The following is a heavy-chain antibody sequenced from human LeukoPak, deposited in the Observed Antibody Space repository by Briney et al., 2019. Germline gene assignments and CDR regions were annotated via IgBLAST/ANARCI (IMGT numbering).Heavy chain of an antibody. J-gene: IGHJ4*02. CDR3: ARAPTTYDYVWGSYCQNYYFDY. Sequence: PGGSLRLSCAASGFTFSSYWMSSVRQAPGKGLEWVAYIKQDGSEKYYVDSVKGRFTISRDNAKNSLYLQMNSLRAEDTAVYYCARAPTTYDYVWGSYCQNYYFDYWGQGTLVTVSS. CDR1: GFTFSSYW. D-gene: IGHD3-16*01. V-gene: IGHV3-7*01. CDR2: IKQDGSEK.